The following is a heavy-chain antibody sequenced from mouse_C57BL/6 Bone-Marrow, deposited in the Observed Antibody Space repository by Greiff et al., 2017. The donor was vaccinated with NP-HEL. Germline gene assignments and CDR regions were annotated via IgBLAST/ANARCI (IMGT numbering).Heavy chain of an antibody. CDR1: GFTFSSYG. J-gene: IGHJ2*01. V-gene: IGHV5-6*01. Sequence: EVKLVESGGDLVKPGGSLKLSCAASGFTFSSYGMSWVRQTPDKRLEWVATLSSGGSYTYYPDSVPGRFTISREKAKNTLYLQMSSLKSEDTAMYYCARHNYYGSSFDYWGQGTTLTASS. D-gene: IGHD1-1*01. CDR2: LSSGGSYT. CDR3: ARHNYYGSSFDY.